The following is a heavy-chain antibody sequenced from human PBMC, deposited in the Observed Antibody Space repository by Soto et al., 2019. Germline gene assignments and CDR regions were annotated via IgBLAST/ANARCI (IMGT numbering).Heavy chain of an antibody. V-gene: IGHV4-59*01. J-gene: IGHJ6*02. Sequence: QVQLQESGPGLVKPSETLSLTCTVSGGSISGYYWSWIRQPPGKGLEWIGYIHYNGSTNYHPSLKSRITISADTSQNQISLNLRSVTTADTAVYYCARDRGRTRAYYYGMDVWGQGTTVIVSS. D-gene: IGHD3-10*01. CDR2: IHYNGST. CDR3: ARDRGRTRAYYYGMDV. CDR1: GGSISGYY.